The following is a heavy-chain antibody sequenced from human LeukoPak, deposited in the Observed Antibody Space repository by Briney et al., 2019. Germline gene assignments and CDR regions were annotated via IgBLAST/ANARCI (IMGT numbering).Heavy chain of an antibody. CDR2: IKSDGSGT. Sequence: GGSLRLSCAAVGFTFSKYWMHWVRQAPGKGLVWVSRIKSDGSGTSYAESVKGRFTISRDNAKNTLYLQMNSLRAEDTAVYYCEAPELDYWGQGTLVTVSS. J-gene: IGHJ4*02. D-gene: IGHD1-14*01. V-gene: IGHV3-74*01. CDR1: GFTFSKYW. CDR3: EAPELDY.